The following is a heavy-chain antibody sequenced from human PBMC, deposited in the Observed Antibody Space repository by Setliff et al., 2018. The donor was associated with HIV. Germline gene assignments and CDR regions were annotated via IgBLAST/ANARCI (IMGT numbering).Heavy chain of an antibody. Sequence: ASETLSLTCAVYGGSFSGYYWSWIRQPPGKGLEWIGEINHSGSTNYNPSLKSRVTISIDTSNNQISLQLSSVTAADTAVYYCARQSTTSRDFDSWGQGTLVTVSS. CDR3: ARQSTTSRDFDS. CDR1: GGSFSGYY. CDR2: INHSGST. J-gene: IGHJ4*02. D-gene: IGHD2-2*01. V-gene: IGHV4-34*01.